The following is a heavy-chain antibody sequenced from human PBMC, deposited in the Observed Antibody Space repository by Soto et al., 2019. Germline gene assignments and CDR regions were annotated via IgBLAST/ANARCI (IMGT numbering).Heavy chain of an antibody. V-gene: IGHV1-69*06. J-gene: IGHJ3*02. D-gene: IGHD6-13*01. CDR3: ARGGGAASAKDDAFDI. CDR2: IIPIFGAA. Sequence: QVQLVQSGAEVKKPGSSVKVSCKASGGTFSSYAISWVRQAPGQGLEWMGGIIPIFGAANYAQNFHGRVTITADKSTSTAYMELSSLRSEDTAGYYCARGGGAASAKDDAFDIWGQGTMVTVSS. CDR1: GGTFSSYA.